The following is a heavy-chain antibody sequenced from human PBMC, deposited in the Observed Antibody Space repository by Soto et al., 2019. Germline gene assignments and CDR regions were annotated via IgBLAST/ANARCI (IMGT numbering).Heavy chain of an antibody. CDR3: ARLSNAGYYYYYYYMDV. Sequence: GESLKISCKGSGYSFTSYWIGWVRQMPGKGLEWMGIIYPGDSDTRYSPSFQGQVTISADKSISTAYLQWSSLKASDTAMYYCARLSNAGYYYYYYYMDVWGKGTTVTVSS. CDR1: GYSFTSYW. CDR2: IYPGDSDT. D-gene: IGHD3-9*01. V-gene: IGHV5-51*01. J-gene: IGHJ6*03.